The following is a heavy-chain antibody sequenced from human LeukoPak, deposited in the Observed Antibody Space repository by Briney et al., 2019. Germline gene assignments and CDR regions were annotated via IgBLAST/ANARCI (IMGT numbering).Heavy chain of an antibody. Sequence: NPSETLSLTCTVSGGSITSYYWNCIRQPPGKGLEWIGYIHYSGSTDYNPSLKSRVTISVDTSKNQFSLNLRSVTAADTAVYYCARDKVPGDYWGQGTLVTVSS. CDR2: IHYSGST. CDR1: GGSITSYY. V-gene: IGHV4-59*01. CDR3: ARDKVPGDY. J-gene: IGHJ4*02.